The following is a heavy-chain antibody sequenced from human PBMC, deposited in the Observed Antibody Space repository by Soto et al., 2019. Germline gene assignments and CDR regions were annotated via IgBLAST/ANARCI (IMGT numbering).Heavy chain of an antibody. V-gene: IGHV4-39*01. J-gene: IGHJ6*02. CDR1: GDSISNLDYF. CDR2: IYKSATT. Sequence: SETLSLTCSVSGDSISNLDYFWAWIRQPPGQALEYIGYIYKSATTYYNPSFESRVAISVDTSKNQFSLKLSSVTAADTAVYYCARAVVPYYDFWSGYTHYGMDVWGQGTTVTVSS. CDR3: ARAVVPYYDFWSGYTHYGMDV. D-gene: IGHD3-3*01.